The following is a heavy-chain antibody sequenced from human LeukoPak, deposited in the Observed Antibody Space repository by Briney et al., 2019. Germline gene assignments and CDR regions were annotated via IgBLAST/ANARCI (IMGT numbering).Heavy chain of an antibody. CDR2: VYYSGST. V-gene: IGHV4-59*01. D-gene: IGHD2-2*01. Sequence: SETLSLTCFVSGGSISSYYWSWIRQPPGKGLEWIGYVYYSGSTNYNPSLKSRVTILVDTSKNQFSLKLSSVTAADTAVYYCARDQRSTSYYEYWGQGTLVTVSS. CDR3: ARDQRSTSYYEY. J-gene: IGHJ4*02. CDR1: GGSISSYY.